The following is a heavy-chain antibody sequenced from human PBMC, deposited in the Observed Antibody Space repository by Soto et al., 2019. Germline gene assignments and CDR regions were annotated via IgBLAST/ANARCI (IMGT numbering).Heavy chain of an antibody. CDR2: IKSKTDGGTT. V-gene: IGHV3-15*07. Sequence: PVGSLSLPCAASGFTFSTPCINWVLQAPGKGLEWVGRIKSKTDGGTTDYAAPVKGRFTISRDDSKNTLYLQMNSLKTEDTAVYYCTTVLGYDSSGYYSQVRQDYYYYGMDIRGQGTTVT. CDR3: TTVLGYDSSGYYSQVRQDYYYYGMDI. D-gene: IGHD3-22*01. J-gene: IGHJ6*02. CDR1: GFTFSTPC.